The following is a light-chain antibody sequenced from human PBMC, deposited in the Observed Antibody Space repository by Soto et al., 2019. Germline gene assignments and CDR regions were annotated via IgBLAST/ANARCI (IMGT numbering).Light chain of an antibody. CDR2: DAS. Sequence: EIVLTQSPATLSLSPGERATLSCRASQSVSSYLAWYQQKPGQAPRLLIYDASNRSTGIPARFSGSGSGTDFTLPIISLEPEDFAVYYCQQRSNWPSFGGGTNVEIK. CDR3: QQRSNWPS. V-gene: IGKV3-11*01. CDR1: QSVSSY. J-gene: IGKJ4*01.